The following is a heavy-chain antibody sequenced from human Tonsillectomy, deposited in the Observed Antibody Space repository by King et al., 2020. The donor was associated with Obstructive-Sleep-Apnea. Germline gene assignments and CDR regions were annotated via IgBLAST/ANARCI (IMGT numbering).Heavy chain of an antibody. CDR1: GYTFTGYY. Sequence: QLVQSGAEVKKPGASVKVSCKASGYTFTGYYIHWVRQAPGHGLEWMGWINPYSGGPNYAQKFQGRGTMTRDTSISNAYMELSSLRSDDTAVYYCATVAVATATFYFDYWGQGTLVTVSS. CDR3: ATVAVATATFYFDY. CDR2: INPYSGGP. J-gene: IGHJ4*02. V-gene: IGHV1-2*02. D-gene: IGHD4-17*01.